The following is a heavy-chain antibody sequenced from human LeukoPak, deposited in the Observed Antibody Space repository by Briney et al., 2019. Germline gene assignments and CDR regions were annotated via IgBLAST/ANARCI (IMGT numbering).Heavy chain of an antibody. D-gene: IGHD2/OR15-2a*01. V-gene: IGHV3-23*01. J-gene: IGHJ4*02. CDR1: GFPFSSYA. Sequence: GGSLNLSCPASGFPFSSYAMSWAGQLPGRGLEWVSAISGSGGSTYYAASVKGRFTISRDNSKNTLYLQMNSLRAEDTAVYYYANPSPTTDYYFDYWGQGTLVTVSS. CDR3: ANPSPTTDYYFDY. CDR2: ISGSGGST.